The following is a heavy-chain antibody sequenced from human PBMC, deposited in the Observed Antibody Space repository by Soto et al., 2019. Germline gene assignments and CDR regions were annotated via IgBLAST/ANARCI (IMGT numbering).Heavy chain of an antibody. Sequence: PGGSLRLSCAASGFTFSSYSMNWVRQTPRKGLEWISCIGSSGSHIYYADSVKGRLSISRDNANNFLYPQMNSLRVEDTALYYCATMRMSATALDTFDIWGQGTMVTVSS. CDR3: ATMRMSATALDTFDI. CDR2: IGSSGSHI. CDR1: GFTFSSYS. V-gene: IGHV3-21*01. J-gene: IGHJ3*02. D-gene: IGHD1-1*01.